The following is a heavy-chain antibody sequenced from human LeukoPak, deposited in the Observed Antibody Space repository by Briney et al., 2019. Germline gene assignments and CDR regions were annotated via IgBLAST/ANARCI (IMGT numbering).Heavy chain of an antibody. V-gene: IGHV3-53*01. CDR1: GFTVSSNY. Sequence: GGSLRLSCAASGFTVSSNYMSWVRQAPGKGLEWVSVIYSGGSTYYADSVKGRFTISRDNSKNTLYLQMNSLRAEDTAVYYCARTPGQWLPTSDYYFDYWGQGTLVTVSS. CDR3: ARTPGQWLPTSDYYFDY. CDR2: IYSGGST. J-gene: IGHJ4*02. D-gene: IGHD6-19*01.